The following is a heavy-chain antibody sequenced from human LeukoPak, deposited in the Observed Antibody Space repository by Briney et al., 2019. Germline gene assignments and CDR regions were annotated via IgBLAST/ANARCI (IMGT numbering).Heavy chain of an antibody. CDR1: GYTFTGYY. J-gene: IGHJ5*02. Sequence: GASVKVSCKASGYTFTGYYMYWVRQAPGQGLEWMGWINPNSGGTNYAQKFQGRVTMTRDTSISTAYMELSRLRSDDTAVYYCARGAIVVVVPAAHKNWFDPWGQGTLVTVSS. CDR2: INPNSGGT. CDR3: ARGAIVVVVPAAHKNWFDP. D-gene: IGHD2-2*01. V-gene: IGHV1-2*02.